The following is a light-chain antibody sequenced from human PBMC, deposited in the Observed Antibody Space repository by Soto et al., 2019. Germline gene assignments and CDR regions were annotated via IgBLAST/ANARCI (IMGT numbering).Light chain of an antibody. Sequence: DIQMTQSPSTLSASVGDRVTITCRASQSISSWSAWYQQKPGKAPKLLIYKASSLESGVPSRFSGSGSGTEFTLTISSLQPDDSATYYCQQYNSYSISFGGGPKVDI. CDR3: QQYNSYSIS. CDR2: KAS. V-gene: IGKV1-5*03. J-gene: IGKJ4*01. CDR1: QSISSW.